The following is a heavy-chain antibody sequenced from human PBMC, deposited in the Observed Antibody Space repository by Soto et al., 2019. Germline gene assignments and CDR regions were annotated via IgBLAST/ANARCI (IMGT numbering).Heavy chain of an antibody. CDR2: IYYNVNT. D-gene: IGHD4-17*01. J-gene: IGHJ4*02. V-gene: IGHV4-59*11. CDR1: GDFIRSHY. CDR3: ARGLPEGYGGNLDS. Sequence: QVHLQESGPGLVKPSETLSLNCTVSGDFIRSHYWTWIRQAPGKGLEWIGSIYYNVNTNYNPSLNSRVTRSVNTSSKQCSLKVTAVTTADTAVYYGARGLPEGYGGNLDSWGQGTLVTVSS.